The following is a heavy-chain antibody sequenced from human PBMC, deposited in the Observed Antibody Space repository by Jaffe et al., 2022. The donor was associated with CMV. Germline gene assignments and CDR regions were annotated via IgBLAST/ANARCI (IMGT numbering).Heavy chain of an antibody. Sequence: QITLKESGPTLVKPTQTLTLTCAFSELSFSTSGVGVGWIRQPPGKALQWLATVYWNDNKRYRPSMRNRLTITKDASKNHVVLRMTNMDPGDTATYYCAHPSRATTGRAFDYWGPGILVTVSS. CDR1: ELSFSTSGVG. J-gene: IGHJ4*02. CDR3: AHPSRATTGRAFDY. V-gene: IGHV2-5*01. CDR2: VYWNDNK.